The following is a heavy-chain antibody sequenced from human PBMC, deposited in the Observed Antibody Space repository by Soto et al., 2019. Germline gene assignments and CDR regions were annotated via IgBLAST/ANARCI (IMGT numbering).Heavy chain of an antibody. D-gene: IGHD3-3*01. CDR3: ARGRLSDYDFWSGYYQNWFDP. V-gene: IGHV1-8*01. CDR1: GYTFTSYD. Sequence: QVQLVQSGAEVKKPGASVKVSYKASGYTFTSYDINWVRQATGQGLEWMGWMNPNSGNTGYTQKFQGRVTMTRNTSISTAYMELSSLRSEDTAVYYCARGRLSDYDFWSGYYQNWFDPWGQGTLVTVSS. CDR2: MNPNSGNT. J-gene: IGHJ5*02.